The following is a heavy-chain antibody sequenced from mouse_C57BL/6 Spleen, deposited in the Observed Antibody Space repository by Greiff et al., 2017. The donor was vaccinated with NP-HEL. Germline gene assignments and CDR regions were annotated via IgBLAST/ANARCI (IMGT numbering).Heavy chain of an antibody. D-gene: IGHD1-1*01. Sequence: QVQLQQSGAELARPGASVKMSCKASGYTFTSYTMHWVKQRPGQGLEWIGYINPSSGYTKYNQKFKDKATLTADKSSSTAYMQLSSLTSEDSAVYYCAPTTVAAPLFDYWGQSTTLTVSS. CDR1: GYTFTSYT. CDR2: INPSSGYT. CDR3: APTTVAAPLFDY. V-gene: IGHV1-4*01. J-gene: IGHJ2*01.